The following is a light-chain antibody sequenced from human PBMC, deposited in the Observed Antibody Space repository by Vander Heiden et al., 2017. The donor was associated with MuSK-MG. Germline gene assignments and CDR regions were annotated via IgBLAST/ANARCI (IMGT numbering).Light chain of an antibody. CDR3: QKDNSAPIT. CDR1: QGISNY. CDR2: AAS. V-gene: IGKV1-27*01. J-gene: IGKJ5*01. Sequence: DIQMTQSPSSLSASVGDRVTITCRASQGISNYLAWYQQKPGKVPKLLIYAASTLQSGVPSRFSGSGSGTDFTLTISSLQPEDVATYYSQKDNSAPITYGQGTLLEIK.